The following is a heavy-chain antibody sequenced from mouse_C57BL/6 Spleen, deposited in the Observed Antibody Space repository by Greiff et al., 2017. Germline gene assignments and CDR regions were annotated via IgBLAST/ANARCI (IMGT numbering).Heavy chain of an antibody. CDR2: ISGGGSNT. D-gene: IGHD4-1*01. CDR3: GRTGTGGYYFDY. CDR1: GFTFSSYT. V-gene: IGHV5-9*01. J-gene: IGHJ2*01. Sequence: EVQGVESGGGLVKPGGSLKLSCAASGFTFSSYTMSWVRQTPEKRLEWVATISGGGSNTYYPDCVKDRFTISSDNAKYTLYLQMSSPRSEDTSLYYCGRTGTGGYYFDYWGQGTTLTVSS.